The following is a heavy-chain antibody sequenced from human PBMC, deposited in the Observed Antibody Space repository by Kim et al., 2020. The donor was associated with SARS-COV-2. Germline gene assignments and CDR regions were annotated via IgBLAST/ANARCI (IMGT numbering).Heavy chain of an antibody. CDR1: GITFSSYA. D-gene: IGHD5-12*01. CDR2: ITGTGGRT. CDR3: AKVKGVIGYIPMESPYYSHGMDV. V-gene: IGHV3-23*01. J-gene: IGHJ6*02. Sequence: GGSLRLSCAASGITFSSYAMTWVRQAPGKGLECVSVITGTGGRTYYAGSVKGRFTISRDNSKNTLFLQMSSLRAEDTAVYYRAKVKGVIGYIPMESPYYSHGMDVWGHGTAVTVSS.